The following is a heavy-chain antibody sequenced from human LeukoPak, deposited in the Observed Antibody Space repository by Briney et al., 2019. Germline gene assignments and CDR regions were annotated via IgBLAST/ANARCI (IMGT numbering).Heavy chain of an antibody. D-gene: IGHD2-15*01. Sequence: GGSLRLSCAASGFTFSSYWMSLVRQAPGKGLEWVANIKQDGSEKYYVDSVKGRFTISRDNAKNSLYLQMNSLRAEDTAVYYCARDTPNLYCSGGSCYSDYWGQGTLVTVSS. CDR1: GFTFSSYW. V-gene: IGHV3-7*01. J-gene: IGHJ4*02. CDR2: IKQDGSEK. CDR3: ARDTPNLYCSGGSCYSDY.